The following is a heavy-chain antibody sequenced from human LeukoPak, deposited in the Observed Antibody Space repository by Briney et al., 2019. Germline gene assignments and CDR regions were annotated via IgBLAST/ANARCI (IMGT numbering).Heavy chain of an antibody. CDR3: ARRRYYDSSGYLE. CDR2: IYYSGRT. D-gene: IGHD3-22*01. V-gene: IGHV4-39*01. Sequence: SXXLSLTCTIFGDSVSRSDSYWDWIRQPPGKGLEWIGTIYYSGRTYYSPSVKSRVTLSVNMSNNQFSLTLSSVTAADTALYFCARRRYYDSSGYLEWGQGTLVTVSS. J-gene: IGHJ1*01. CDR1: GDSVSRSDSY.